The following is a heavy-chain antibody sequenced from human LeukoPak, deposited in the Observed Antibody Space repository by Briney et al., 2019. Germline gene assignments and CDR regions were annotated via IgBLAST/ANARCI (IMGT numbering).Heavy chain of an antibody. CDR1: GFTFSSYG. D-gene: IGHD6-19*01. V-gene: IGHV3-30*02. CDR2: IRHDGSNK. Sequence: GGSLRLSCAASGFTFSSYGMHWVRQAPGKGLAWVAFIRHDGSNKYYADSVKGRFTISRDNSKNTLYLQMNSLRAEDTAVYYCALNRGSGWYFHYWGQGTLVTVSS. CDR3: ALNRGSGWYFHY. J-gene: IGHJ4*02.